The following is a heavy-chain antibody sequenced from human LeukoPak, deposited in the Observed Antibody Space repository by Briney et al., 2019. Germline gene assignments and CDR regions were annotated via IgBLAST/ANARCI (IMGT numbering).Heavy chain of an antibody. V-gene: IGHV1-69*13. CDR2: IIPIFGTA. CDR3: ARVSVESTDYYDSLPSRAFDI. CDR1: GGTFSSYA. D-gene: IGHD3-22*01. Sequence: SVKVSCKASGGTFSSYAISWVRQAPGQGLEWMGGIIPIFGTANYAQKFQGRVTITADESTSTAYMELSSLRSEDTAVYYCARVSVESTDYYDSLPSRAFDIWGQGTMVTVS. J-gene: IGHJ3*02.